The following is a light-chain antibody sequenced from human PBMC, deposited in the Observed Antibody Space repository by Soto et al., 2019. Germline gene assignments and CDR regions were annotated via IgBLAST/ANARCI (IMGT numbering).Light chain of an antibody. CDR3: CSYAGRSTVI. Sequence: QSALTQPASVSGSPGQSITISCTGTSGDIGTYYLVSWYQQHPVRAPKLIIFEGNKRPSGVSNRFSASKSGNTASLAISGLQAEDEADYHCCSYAGRSTVICGGGTKLTVL. CDR2: EGN. J-gene: IGLJ2*01. CDR1: SGDIGTYYL. V-gene: IGLV2-23*01.